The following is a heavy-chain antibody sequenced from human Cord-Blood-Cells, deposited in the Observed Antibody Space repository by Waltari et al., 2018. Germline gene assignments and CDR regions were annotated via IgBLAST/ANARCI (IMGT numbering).Heavy chain of an antibody. CDR1: GGSISSSSYY. J-gene: IGHJ5*02. CDR3: ARHHSPLSTVVPAAIGNWFDP. V-gene: IGHV4-39*01. D-gene: IGHD2-2*01. CDR2: IYYSGST. Sequence: QLQLQESGPGLVKPSETLSLTCTVSGGSISSSSYYWGWIRQSTGKGQEWFGSIYYSGSTYYNPSLKSRVTISVDTSKNQFSLKLSSVTAADTAVYYCARHHSPLSTVVPAAIGNWFDPWGQGTLVTVSS.